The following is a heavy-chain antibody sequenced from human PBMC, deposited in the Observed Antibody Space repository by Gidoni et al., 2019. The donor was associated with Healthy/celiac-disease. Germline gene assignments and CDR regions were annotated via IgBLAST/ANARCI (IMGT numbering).Heavy chain of an antibody. CDR2: TRNKANSYTT. J-gene: IGHJ4*02. CDR3: ARGGSYDSSGYYYSY. D-gene: IGHD3-22*01. Sequence: EVQLVESGGGLVQPGGSLRISCAASGFPFSDHYMDWVRQAPGKGLGWVGLTRNKANSYTTEYAASVKGRFTISRDDSKNSLYLQMNSLKTEDTAVYYCARGGSYDSSGYYYSYWGQGTLVTVSS. CDR1: GFPFSDHY. V-gene: IGHV3-72*01.